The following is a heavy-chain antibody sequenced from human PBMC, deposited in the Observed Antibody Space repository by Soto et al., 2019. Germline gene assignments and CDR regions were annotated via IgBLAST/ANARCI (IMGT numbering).Heavy chain of an antibody. CDR1: GYTFSTYA. D-gene: IGHD6-13*01. CDR3: ANSSSSNNNWFDP. V-gene: IGHV1-3*01. CDR2: INAGNGNT. Sequence: QVQLVQSGAEVKKPGASVKVSCKASGYTFSTYAMHWVRQAPGQRLEWMGRINAGNGNTKNSQKFQGRVTITRDTSASTVYMELSSLRSEDTAVYYCANSSSSNNNWFDPWGQGTLVTVSS. J-gene: IGHJ5*02.